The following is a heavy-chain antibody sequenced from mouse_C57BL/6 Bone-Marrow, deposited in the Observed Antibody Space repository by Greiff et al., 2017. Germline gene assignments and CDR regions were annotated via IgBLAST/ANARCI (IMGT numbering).Heavy chain of an antibody. J-gene: IGHJ4*01. D-gene: IGHD2-1*01. CDR3: ARSYGKRMDY. CDR2: ISSGGSYT. V-gene: IGHV5-6*01. Sequence: EVHLVESGGDLVKPGGSLKLSCAASGFTFSSYGMSWVRQTPDKRLEWVATISSGGSYTYYTDSVKGRFTISRDNAKNTLYLQMSSLKYEDTAMYDCARSYGKRMDYWGQGTPVTVSS. CDR1: GFTFSSYG.